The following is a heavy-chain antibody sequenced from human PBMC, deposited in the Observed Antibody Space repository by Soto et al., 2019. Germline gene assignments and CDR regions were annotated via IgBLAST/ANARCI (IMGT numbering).Heavy chain of an antibody. Sequence: QVQLVQSGAEVKKPGSSVKVSCKASGGTFSSYTISWVRQAPGQGLEWMGGIIPIFGAAKNAQKFQDRLTVTADESTRTAYMERSSLRFADTAVYYCAQDASGNSLASWGQGTLVIVSS. J-gene: IGHJ5*02. V-gene: IGHV1-69*01. CDR3: AQDASGNSLAS. D-gene: IGHD1-26*01. CDR2: IIPIFGAA. CDR1: GGTFSSYT.